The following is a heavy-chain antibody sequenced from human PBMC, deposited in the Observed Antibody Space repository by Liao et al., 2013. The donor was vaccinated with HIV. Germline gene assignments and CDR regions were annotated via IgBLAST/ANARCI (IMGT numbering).Heavy chain of an antibody. CDR2: IYISGST. Sequence: QMQLQESGPGLVKPSQTLSLTCTVSGGSISFSSYYWSWIRQPAGKGLEWIGRIYISGSTNYNPSLKSRVTISVDTSKNQFSLKLSSVTAADTAVYYCARSRNLLSTYWFDPWGRGNAGHRLL. CDR1: GGSISFSSYY. CDR3: ARSRNLLSTYWFDP. V-gene: IGHV4-61*02. J-gene: IGHJ5*02. D-gene: IGHD1-14*01.